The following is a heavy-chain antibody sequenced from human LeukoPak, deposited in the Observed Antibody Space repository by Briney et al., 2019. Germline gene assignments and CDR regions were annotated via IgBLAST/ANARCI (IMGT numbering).Heavy chain of an antibody. J-gene: IGHJ4*02. CDR2: ISPKNGDT. CDR1: NYNFSDYT. Sequence: ASVKVSCKASNYNFSDYTINWVRQAPRQGVAWMGWISPKNGDTNPAQRFQGRVTMTTETSTTTAYMDLRNLTSEDTAVYFCARGPLYGDYYCDFWGQGTLVTVSS. D-gene: IGHD4-17*01. CDR3: ARGPLYGDYYCDF. V-gene: IGHV1-18*01.